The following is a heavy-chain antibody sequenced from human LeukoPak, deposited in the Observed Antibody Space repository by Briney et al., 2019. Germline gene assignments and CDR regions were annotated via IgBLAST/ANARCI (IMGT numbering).Heavy chain of an antibody. CDR3: ARGLIVGQIRDY. Sequence: ASVKVSCKAFGYTFTSNYMHWVRQAPGQGPEWMGVISPSGGSTTYAQKFQGRVTLTRDMSTSTDYLELSSLRSEDTAVYYCARGLIVGQIRDYWGQGTLVTVSS. CDR2: ISPSGGST. CDR1: GYTFTSNY. D-gene: IGHD3-16*02. J-gene: IGHJ4*02. V-gene: IGHV1-46*01.